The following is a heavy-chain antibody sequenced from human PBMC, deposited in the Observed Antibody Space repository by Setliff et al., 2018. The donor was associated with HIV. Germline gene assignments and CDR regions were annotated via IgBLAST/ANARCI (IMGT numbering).Heavy chain of an antibody. CDR1: GQFISDGYY. D-gene: IGHD3-16*01. CDR3: AKHDFGEGSCFDP. Sequence: PSETLSLTCTVSGQFISDGYYWGWIRQPPGKGLEWTGSVYHSGKTYYNPSLESRVTMSADTSKNQISLMLRSMTAADTAVYYCAKHDFGEGSCFDPWGQGSLVTVSS. CDR2: VYHSGKT. J-gene: IGHJ5*02. V-gene: IGHV4-38-2*02.